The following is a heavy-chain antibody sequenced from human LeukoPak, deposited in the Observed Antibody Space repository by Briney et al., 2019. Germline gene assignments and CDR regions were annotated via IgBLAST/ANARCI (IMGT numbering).Heavy chain of an antibody. CDR2: IIPNSGGT. J-gene: IGHJ5*02. CDR1: GYTFIGYY. V-gene: IGHV1-2*02. D-gene: IGHD3-9*01. Sequence: ASVKVSCKASGYTFIGYYMHWVRQAPGQGLEWMGWIIPNSGGTNYAQNFQGRVTMTRDTSISTAYMELSRLRSDDTAVYYCARARDSRYFDWLGWFDPWGQGTLVTVSS. CDR3: ARARDSRYFDWLGWFDP.